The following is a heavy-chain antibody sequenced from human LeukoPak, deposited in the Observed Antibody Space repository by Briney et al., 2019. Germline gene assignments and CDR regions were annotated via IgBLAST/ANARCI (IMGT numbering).Heavy chain of an antibody. CDR1: GVSINIYY. Sequence: PSESLTLTCNVSGVSINIYYWSWLRQTPGKGLEWIGRSHGSGSTNYYPSLKNRVHISIDKSKNHLSLSLRSVTAADTALYFCARDGGYDSGVFDFWGQGTLVTVSS. J-gene: IGHJ4*02. CDR3: ARDGGYDSGVFDF. V-gene: IGHV4-4*07. D-gene: IGHD3-22*01. CDR2: SHGSGST.